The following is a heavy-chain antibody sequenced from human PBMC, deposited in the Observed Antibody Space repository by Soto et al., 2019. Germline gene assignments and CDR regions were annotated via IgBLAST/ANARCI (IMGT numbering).Heavy chain of an antibody. V-gene: IGHV3-30-3*01. J-gene: IGHJ4*02. CDR2: ISYDGSNK. CDR3: ARDGYSGSYFFFGTGLEIDY. D-gene: IGHD1-26*01. CDR1: GFTFSSYA. Sequence: GGSLRLSCAASGFTFSSYAMHWVRQAPGKGLEWVAVISYDGSNKYYADSVKGRFTISRDNSKNTLYLQMNSLRAEDTAVYYCARDGYSGSYFFFGTGLEIDYWGQGTLVTVSS.